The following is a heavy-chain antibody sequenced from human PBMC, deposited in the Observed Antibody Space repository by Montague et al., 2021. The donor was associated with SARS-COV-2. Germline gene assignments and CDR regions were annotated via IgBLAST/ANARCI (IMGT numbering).Heavy chain of an antibody. CDR3: AKEREVVRAARTLVAFDL. CDR1: GGSFSVYY. Sequence: ETLSLTCAVYGGSFSVYYWSWLRQSPRNGLEWIAEINHSGTANYNPSLKSRVSISVDTSKSQFTLKLTSVTAADTAMYYCAKEREVVRAARTLVAFDLWGQGTMVTVSS. V-gene: IGHV4-34*01. CDR2: INHSGTA. J-gene: IGHJ3*01. D-gene: IGHD2-2*01.